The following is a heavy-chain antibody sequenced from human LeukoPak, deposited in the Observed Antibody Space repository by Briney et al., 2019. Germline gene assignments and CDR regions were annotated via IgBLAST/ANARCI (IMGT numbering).Heavy chain of an antibody. V-gene: IGHV3-23*01. D-gene: IGHD5-12*01. CDR3: AKDPYRASSGLVDY. Sequence: GGSLRLSCATSGFTFSNYVVRWVRQAPGKGLDWVSSISGSGGTTYYADSVKGRFTISRDNSKNTLYLQMNSLRAEDTAVYYCAKDPYRASSGLVDYWGQGTLVTVSS. CDR1: GFTFSNYV. CDR2: ISGSGGTT. J-gene: IGHJ4*02.